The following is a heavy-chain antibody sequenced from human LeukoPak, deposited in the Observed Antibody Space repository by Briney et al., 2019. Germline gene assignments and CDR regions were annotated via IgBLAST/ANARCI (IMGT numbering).Heavy chain of an antibody. CDR1: GFTFDDYG. Sequence: PGGSLRLSCAASGFTFDDYGMSWVRQAPGKGLEWVSGINWNGGSTGYADSVKGRFTISRDNSKNTLYLQMNSLRGEDTAVYYCAKDPSIVAPTPSGRGGQGSLVTVSS. J-gene: IGHJ4*02. CDR3: AKDPSIVAPTPSGR. V-gene: IGHV3-20*04. D-gene: IGHD1-26*01. CDR2: INWNGGST.